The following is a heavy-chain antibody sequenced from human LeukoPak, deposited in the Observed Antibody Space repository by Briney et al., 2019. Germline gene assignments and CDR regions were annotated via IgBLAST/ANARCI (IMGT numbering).Heavy chain of an antibody. CDR3: ARCLWFGESTLDYYMDV. Sequence: GGSLRLSCAASGFTFSSYAMHWVRQAPGKGLEYVSAISSNGGSTYYANSVKGRFTISRDNSKNTLYLQMGSLRAEDMAVYYCARCLWFGESTLDYYMDVWGKGTTVTVSS. V-gene: IGHV3-64*01. J-gene: IGHJ6*03. D-gene: IGHD3-10*01. CDR1: GFTFSSYA. CDR2: ISSNGGST.